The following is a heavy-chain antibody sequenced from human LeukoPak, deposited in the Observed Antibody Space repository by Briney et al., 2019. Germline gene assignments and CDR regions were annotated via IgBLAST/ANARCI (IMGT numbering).Heavy chain of an antibody. J-gene: IGHJ4*02. CDR2: ISGSGGST. D-gene: IGHD3-22*01. Sequence: PGGSLRLSCAASGFTFSSYAMHWVRQAPGKGLEWVSAISGSGGSTYYADSVKGRFTISRDNSKNTLYLQMNSLRAEDTAVYYCAKDNYDSSGYSHFDYWGQGTLVTVSS. V-gene: IGHV3-23*01. CDR1: GFTFSSYA. CDR3: AKDNYDSSGYSHFDY.